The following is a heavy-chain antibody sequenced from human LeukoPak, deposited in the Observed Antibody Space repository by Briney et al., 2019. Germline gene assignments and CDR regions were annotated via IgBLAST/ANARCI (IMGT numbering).Heavy chain of an antibody. CDR1: GFTFSSYA. CDR2: FSDGST. Sequence: QAGGSLRLSCAASGFTFSSYAMSWVRQAPGKGLEWVSGFSDGSTYYADSVKGRFTISRDNSKNTLFLQMNSLRAEDTAVYYCAKRCDSGSCFDNWGQGTLVTVSS. CDR3: AKRCDSGSCFDN. D-gene: IGHD3-10*01. V-gene: IGHV3-23*01. J-gene: IGHJ4*02.